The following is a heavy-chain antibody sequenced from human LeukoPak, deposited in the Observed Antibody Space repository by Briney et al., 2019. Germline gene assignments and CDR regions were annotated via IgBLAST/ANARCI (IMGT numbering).Heavy chain of an antibody. D-gene: IGHD5-12*01. CDR2: IHDNGRT. V-gene: IGHV4-59*01. CDR1: GGPISGYF. CDR3: ARVGGYSGFY. Sequence: SQTLSLTCTVSGGPISGYFWSWIRQPPGKGLEWIGYIHDNGRTTYNPSHRSRVTISIDTSKSQFSLKLNSLTTTDTAVYYCARVGGYSGFYWGQGTLVTVSS. J-gene: IGHJ4*02.